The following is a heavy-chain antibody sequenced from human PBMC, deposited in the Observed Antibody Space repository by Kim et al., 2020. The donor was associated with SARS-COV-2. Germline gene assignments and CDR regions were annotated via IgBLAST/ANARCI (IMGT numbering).Heavy chain of an antibody. CDR1: GFTFSTFW. J-gene: IGHJ3*02. CDR3: ASAAPGTLNAFDI. D-gene: IGHD6-13*01. CDR2: INSDGSST. Sequence: GGSLRLSCAASGFTFSTFWMHWVRQVPGKGLVWVSRINSDGSSTSYADSVKGRFSISRDNAKNMLCLQMNNLRADDTAVYHCASAAPGTLNAFDIWGQGTMLTVSS. V-gene: IGHV3-74*01.